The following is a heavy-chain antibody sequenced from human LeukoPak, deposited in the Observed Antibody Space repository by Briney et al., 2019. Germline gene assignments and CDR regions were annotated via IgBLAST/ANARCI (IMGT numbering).Heavy chain of an antibody. CDR2: IYYSGST. J-gene: IGHJ5*02. D-gene: IGHD3-10*01. V-gene: IGHV4-30-4*01. CDR1: GGSISSGDYY. CDR3: ARLWFGEFTPANWFDP. Sequence: PSQTLSLTCTVSGGSISSGDYYWSWIRQPPGKGLEWIGYIYYSGSTYYDPSLKSRVTISLDTSKNQFSLKLSSVTAADTAVYYCARLWFGEFTPANWFDPWGQGTLVTVSS.